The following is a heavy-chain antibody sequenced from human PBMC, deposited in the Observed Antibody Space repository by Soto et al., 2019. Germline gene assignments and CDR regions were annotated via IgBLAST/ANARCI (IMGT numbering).Heavy chain of an antibody. CDR1: GFTVSNNF. J-gene: IGHJ3*02. V-gene: IGHV3-53*02. Sequence: VQLVETGGALIQPGGSLRLSCAASGFTVSNNFMNWVRQAPGKALEWVSVIYTDGSPYYTDSVRGRFTISRDDSQNTLFLQMNNLRVEDTAVYYCTRGMVRGVSAFDICGQGTTVTVSS. D-gene: IGHD3-10*01. CDR2: IYTDGSP. CDR3: TRGMVRGVSAFDI.